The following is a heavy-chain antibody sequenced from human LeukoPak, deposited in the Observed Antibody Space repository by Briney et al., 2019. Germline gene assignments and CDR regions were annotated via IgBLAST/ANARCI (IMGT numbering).Heavy chain of an antibody. CDR1: GGTFSSYA. Sequence: SVKVSCKASGGTFSSYAISWVRQAPGQGLEWMGGIIPIFGTANYAQKFQGRVTITADESTSTAYMELSSLRSEDTAVYYCASAIPTSIVVVPAAIGWNGMDVWGQGTTVTVSS. D-gene: IGHD2-2*01. V-gene: IGHV1-69*13. CDR3: ASAIPTSIVVVPAAIGWNGMDV. CDR2: IIPIFGTA. J-gene: IGHJ6*02.